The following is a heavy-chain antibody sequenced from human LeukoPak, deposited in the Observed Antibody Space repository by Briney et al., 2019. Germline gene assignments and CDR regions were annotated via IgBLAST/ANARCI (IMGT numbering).Heavy chain of an antibody. D-gene: IGHD3-10*01. V-gene: IGHV4-59*01. CDR2: IYYSGST. J-gene: IGHJ4*02. Sequence: ASETLSLTCTVSGGSISSYYWSWIRQPPGKGLEWIGYIYYSGSTNYNPSLKSRVTISVDTSKNQFSLKLSSVTAADTAVYYCAREAQIITMVRGYFDYWGQGTLVTVSS. CDR3: AREAQIITMVRGYFDY. CDR1: GGSISSYY.